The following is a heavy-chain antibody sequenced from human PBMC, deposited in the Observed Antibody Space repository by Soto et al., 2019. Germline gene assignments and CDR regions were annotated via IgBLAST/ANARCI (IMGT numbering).Heavy chain of an antibody. Sequence: ASVKVSCKVSGYTLTELSMHWVRQAPGKGLEWMGGFDPEDGETIYAQKFQGRVTMTEDTSTDTAYMELSSLRSEDTAVYYCATAPGYCSGGSCLLPDYWGQGTLVTVSS. CDR3: ATAPGYCSGGSCLLPDY. CDR2: FDPEDGET. D-gene: IGHD2-15*01. J-gene: IGHJ4*02. CDR1: GYTLTELS. V-gene: IGHV1-24*01.